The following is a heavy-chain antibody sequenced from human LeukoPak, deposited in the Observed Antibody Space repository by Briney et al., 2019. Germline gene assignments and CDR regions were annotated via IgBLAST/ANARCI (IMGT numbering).Heavy chain of an antibody. CDR1: GFTFSSYG. J-gene: IGHJ4*02. V-gene: IGHV3-33*01. Sequence: GRSLRLSCAASGFTFSSYGMHWVRQAPGKGLEWVAVIWYDGSNKYYADSVKGRFTISRDNSKNTLYLQMNSLRAEDTAVYYCARTTRAMVANSDYWGQGTLVTVSS. CDR3: ARTTRAMVANSDY. CDR2: IWYDGSNK. D-gene: IGHD5-18*01.